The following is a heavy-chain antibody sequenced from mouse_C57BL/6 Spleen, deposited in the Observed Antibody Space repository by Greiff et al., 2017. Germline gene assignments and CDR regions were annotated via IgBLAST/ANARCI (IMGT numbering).Heavy chain of an antibody. CDR2: ISYSGST. D-gene: IGHD3-3*01. Sequence: EVKLMESGPGLAKPSQTLSLTCSVTGYSITSDYWNWIRKFPGNKLEYMGYISYSGSTYYNPSLKSRNSITRDTTKNQYYLQLNSVTTEDTATYXCARWGDDCSYARDYWGQGTSVTVSS. CDR1: GYSITSDY. CDR3: ARWGDDCSYARDY. J-gene: IGHJ4*01. V-gene: IGHV3-8*01.